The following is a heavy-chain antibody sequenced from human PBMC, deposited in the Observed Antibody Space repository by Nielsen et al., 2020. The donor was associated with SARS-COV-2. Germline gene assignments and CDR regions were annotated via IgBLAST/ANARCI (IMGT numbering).Heavy chain of an antibody. J-gene: IGHJ4*02. D-gene: IGHD3-22*01. CDR2: IYWNDDK. CDR3: AHSKLLRGYRGFDY. CDR1: GFSLSTSGVG. Sequence: SGPTLLKPTQTLTLTCTFSGFSLSTSGVGVGWIRQPPGKALEWLALIYWNDDKRYSPSLKSRLTITKDTSKNQVVLTMTNMDPVDTATYYCAHSKLLRGYRGFDYWGQGTLVTVSS. V-gene: IGHV2-5*01.